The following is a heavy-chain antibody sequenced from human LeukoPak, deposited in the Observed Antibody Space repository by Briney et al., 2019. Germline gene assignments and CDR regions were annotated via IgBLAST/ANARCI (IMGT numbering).Heavy chain of an antibody. CDR1: GYTFTTYG. CDR3: ARDPGTTGNFDY. Sequence: ASVKVSCKASGYTFTTYGISWVRQAPGQGLEWMGWINPNSGGTNYAQKFQGRVTMTRDTSISTAYMELSRLRSDDTAVYYCARDPGTTGNFDYWGQGTLVTVSS. V-gene: IGHV1-2*02. D-gene: IGHD4-17*01. J-gene: IGHJ4*02. CDR2: INPNSGGT.